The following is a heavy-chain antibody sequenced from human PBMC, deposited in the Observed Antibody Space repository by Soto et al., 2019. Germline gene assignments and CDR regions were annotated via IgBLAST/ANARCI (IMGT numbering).Heavy chain of an antibody. CDR3: VRIGYSSSSFDY. J-gene: IGHJ4*02. V-gene: IGHV3-7*01. CDR1: GFTFTNYW. D-gene: IGHD6-6*01. Sequence: GGSLRLSCASYGFTFTNYWMSWVRQAPGKGLEWVANIKQDGSEKDYVGSSKGRFTISRDNAKRSVFLQINSLRVEDMAVYYCVRIGYSSSSFDYWGQGT. CDR2: IKQDGSEK.